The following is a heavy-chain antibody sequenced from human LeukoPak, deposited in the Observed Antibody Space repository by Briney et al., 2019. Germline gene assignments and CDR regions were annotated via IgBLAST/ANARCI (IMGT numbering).Heavy chain of an antibody. J-gene: IGHJ4*02. Sequence: GASVKVSYEASGGTFSSYAISWVRQAPGQGLEWMGGIIPIFGTANYAQKFQGRVTMTEDTSTDTAYMELSSLRSEDTAVYYCATGAVEWFGPSDYWGQGTLVTVSS. CDR3: ATGAVEWFGPSDY. CDR1: GGTFSSYA. V-gene: IGHV1-69*06. D-gene: IGHD3-10*01. CDR2: IIPIFGTA.